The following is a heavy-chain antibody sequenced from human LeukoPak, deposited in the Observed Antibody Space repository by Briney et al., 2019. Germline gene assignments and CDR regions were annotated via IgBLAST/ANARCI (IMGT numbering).Heavy chain of an antibody. CDR3: AKGSGGSGSYSKYYFDY. D-gene: IGHD3-10*01. J-gene: IGHJ4*02. Sequence: GGSLRLSCAASGFTFSTYNMNWVRQAPVKGREWVSSISSSSTYIYFADSVKGRFTISRDNSKNTLYLQMNSLRAEDTAVYYCAKGSGGSGSYSKYYFDYWGQGTLVTVSS. V-gene: IGHV3-21*04. CDR1: GFTFSTYN. CDR2: ISSSSTYI.